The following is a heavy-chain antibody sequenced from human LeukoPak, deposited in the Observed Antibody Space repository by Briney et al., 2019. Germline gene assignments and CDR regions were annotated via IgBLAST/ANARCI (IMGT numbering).Heavy chain of an antibody. V-gene: IGHV1-46*01. CDR2: INPSGGST. CDR3: ARGGYSSSSVFGSWFDP. Sequence: ASVKVSCKASGYTLTSYYMHWVRQAPGQGLEWMGIINPSGGSTSYAQKFQGRVTMTRDTSTSTVYMELSSLRSEDTAVYYCARGGYSSSSVFGSWFDPWGQGTLVTVSS. D-gene: IGHD6-6*01. CDR1: GYTLTSYY. J-gene: IGHJ5*02.